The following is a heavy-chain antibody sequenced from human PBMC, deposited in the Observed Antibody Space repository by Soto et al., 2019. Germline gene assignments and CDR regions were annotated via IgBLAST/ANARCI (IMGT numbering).Heavy chain of an antibody. CDR1: GFTFSSYG. Sequence: HVQLVESGGGVVQPGRSLRLSCAASGFTFSSYGMHWVRQAPGKGLEWVAVIWYDGSNKYYADSVKGRFTISRDNSKNTLYLQMNSLRAEDTAVYYCARERSKLWFFDYWGQGTLVTVSS. CDR3: ARERSKLWFFDY. CDR2: IWYDGSNK. D-gene: IGHD5-18*01. V-gene: IGHV3-33*01. J-gene: IGHJ4*02.